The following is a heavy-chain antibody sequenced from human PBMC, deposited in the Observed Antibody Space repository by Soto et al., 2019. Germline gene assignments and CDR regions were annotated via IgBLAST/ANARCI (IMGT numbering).Heavy chain of an antibody. CDR1: GGTFSSYA. CDR2: IIPIFGTA. CDR3: ARDNCSGGSCYSAPQYYYCGMDV. D-gene: IGHD2-15*01. Sequence: QVQLVQSGAEVKKPGSSVKVSCKASGGTFSSYAISWVRQAPGQGLEWMGGIIPIFGTANYAQKFQGRVTITADESTSTAYMELSSLRSEDTAVYYCARDNCSGGSCYSAPQYYYCGMDVWGQGTTVTVSS. J-gene: IGHJ6*02. V-gene: IGHV1-69*12.